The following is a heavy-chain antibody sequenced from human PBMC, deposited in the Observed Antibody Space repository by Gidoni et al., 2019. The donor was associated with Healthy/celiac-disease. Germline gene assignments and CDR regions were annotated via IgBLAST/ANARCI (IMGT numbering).Heavy chain of an antibody. CDR1: GFTFSSYG. CDR3: AREAASGSSHPYFDY. Sequence: QVQLVESGGGVVQPGRSLRLSCAAAGFTFSSYGMHWVRQAPGKGLEWVAVIWYDGSNKYYADSVKGRFTISRDNSKNTLYLQMNSLRAEDTAVYYCAREAASGSSHPYFDYWGQGTLVTVSS. J-gene: IGHJ4*02. V-gene: IGHV3-33*01. CDR2: IWYDGSNK. D-gene: IGHD6-6*01.